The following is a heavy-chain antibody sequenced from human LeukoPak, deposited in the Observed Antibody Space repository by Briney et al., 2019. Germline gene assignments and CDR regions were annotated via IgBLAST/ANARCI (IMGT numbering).Heavy chain of an antibody. J-gene: IGHJ4*02. D-gene: IGHD6-13*01. CDR1: GGSISSGDYY. CDR2: IYYSGST. V-gene: IGHV4-39*01. CDR3: ARHRRLAGIAYFDY. Sequence: SQTLSLTCTVSGGSISSGDYYWSWIRQPPGKGLEWIGSIYYSGSTYYNPSLKSRVTISVDTSKNQFSLKLSSVTAADTAVYYCARHRRLAGIAYFDYWGQGTLVTVSS.